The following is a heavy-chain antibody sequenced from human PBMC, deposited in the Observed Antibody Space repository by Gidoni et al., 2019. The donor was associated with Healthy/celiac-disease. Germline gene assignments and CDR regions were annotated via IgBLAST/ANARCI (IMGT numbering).Heavy chain of an antibody. J-gene: IGHJ4*02. CDR2: ISVSGVST. CDR1: GLPFSSYA. D-gene: IGHD2-21*02. V-gene: IGHV3-23*04. CDR3: AKGPYGGNFWSDY. Sequence: EVQLVESGGGLVQPGGSLRLSCAASGLPFSSYAMSWVRQAPGKGLWWFSSISVSGVSTYYADSLKGRFTISRDNSKNTLYLQMNSLRAEDTAVYYCAKGPYGGNFWSDYWGQGTLVTVSS.